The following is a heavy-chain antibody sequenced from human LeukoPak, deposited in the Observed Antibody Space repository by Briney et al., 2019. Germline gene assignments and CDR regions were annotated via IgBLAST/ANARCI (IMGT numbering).Heavy chain of an antibody. CDR3: ARAPYCSGGSCLDRGLYYYYMDV. CDR1: GGTFSSYA. D-gene: IGHD2-15*01. J-gene: IGHJ6*03. CDR2: IIPIFGTA. Sequence: GASVKVSCKASGGTFSSYAISWVRQAPGQGLEWMGGIIPIFGTANYAQKFQGRVTITADESTSTAYMELSSLRSEDTAVYYCARAPYCSGGSCLDRGLYYYYMDVWGKGTTVTISS. V-gene: IGHV1-69*13.